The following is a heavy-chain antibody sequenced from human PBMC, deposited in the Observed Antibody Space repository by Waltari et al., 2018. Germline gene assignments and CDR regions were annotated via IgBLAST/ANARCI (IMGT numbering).Heavy chain of an antibody. J-gene: IGHJ4*02. D-gene: IGHD2-15*01. Sequence: QVQLQESGPGLVKPSETLSLTCTVSGGSISSHYWSWIRQPPGQGLEWIGYIYYSGSTNYNPSLKSRVTISVDTSKNQFSLKLSSVTAADTAVYYCARGGHPLYCSGGSCYLDYWGQGTLVTVSS. V-gene: IGHV4-59*11. CDR2: IYYSGST. CDR3: ARGGHPLYCSGGSCYLDY. CDR1: GGSISSHY.